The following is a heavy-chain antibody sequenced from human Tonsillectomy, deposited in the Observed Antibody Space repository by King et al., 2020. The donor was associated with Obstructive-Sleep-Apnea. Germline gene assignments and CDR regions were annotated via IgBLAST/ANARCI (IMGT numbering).Heavy chain of an antibody. V-gene: IGHV4-59*01. CDR3: ARAPYASGIIDWFDP. Sequence: QLQESGPGLVKPSETLSLTCTVSGGSISTYYWNWIRQSPGKGLEWIGYIYYSGSTNYNPSLKSRVTITVDTSKNQFSLKLSSVTVADTAVYYCARAPYASGIIDWFDPWGQGTLVTVSS. CDR1: GGSISTYY. J-gene: IGHJ5*02. D-gene: IGHD3-10*01. CDR2: IYYSGST.